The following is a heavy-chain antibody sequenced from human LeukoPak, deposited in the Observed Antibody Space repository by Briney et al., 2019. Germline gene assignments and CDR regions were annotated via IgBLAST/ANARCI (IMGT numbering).Heavy chain of an antibody. D-gene: IGHD2-21*02. J-gene: IGHJ4*02. CDR2: INPDGSDK. V-gene: IGHV3-7*05. CDR3: TKSGGDWYEGEY. CDR1: GFTFSNYW. Sequence: GGSLRLSCAASGFTFSNYWMTWVRQAPGKGLEWVANINPDGSDKHYVGSVEGRFTISKDNAQNSLYLQMNSLRAEDTAVYYCTKSGGDWYEGEYWGQGALVTVSS.